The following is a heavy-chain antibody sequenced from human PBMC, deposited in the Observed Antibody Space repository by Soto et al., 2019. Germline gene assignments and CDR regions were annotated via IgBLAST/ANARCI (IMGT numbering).Heavy chain of an antibody. D-gene: IGHD2-8*01. CDR2: IIPIFGTA. CDR1: GGTFSSYA. J-gene: IGHJ6*02. Sequence: GASVKVSCKASGGTFSSYAISWVRQAPGRGLEWMGGIIPIFGTANYAQKFQGRVTITADESTSTAYMELSSLRSEDTAVYYCARDQECTNGVCYNYYYGMDVWGQGTTGTVSS. V-gene: IGHV1-69*13. CDR3: ARDQECTNGVCYNYYYGMDV.